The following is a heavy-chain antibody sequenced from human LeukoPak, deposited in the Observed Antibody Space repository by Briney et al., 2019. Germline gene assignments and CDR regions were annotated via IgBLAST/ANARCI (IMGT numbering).Heavy chain of an antibody. Sequence: PSQTLSLTCTVSGGSISSGYYYWSWIRQHPGKGLEWIGYIHHSGSTYYNPSLKSRVTISVDTSKNQFSLKLSSVTAADTAVYYCARLEMATYYYFDYWGQGTLVTVSS. CDR3: ARLEMATYYYFDY. D-gene: IGHD5-24*01. CDR1: GGSISSGYYY. CDR2: IHHSGST. J-gene: IGHJ4*02. V-gene: IGHV4-31*03.